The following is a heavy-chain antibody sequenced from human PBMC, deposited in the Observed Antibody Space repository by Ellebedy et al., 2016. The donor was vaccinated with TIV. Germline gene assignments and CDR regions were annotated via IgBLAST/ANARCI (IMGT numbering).Heavy chain of an antibody. J-gene: IGHJ5*02. D-gene: IGHD3-16*01. CDR1: GFTFSSYA. V-gene: IGHV3-30-3*01. CDR3: ARGRGT. CDR2: ISYDGSNK. Sequence: PGGSLRLSCAASGFTFSSYAMHWVRQAPGKGLEWVAVISYDGSNKYYADSVKGRFTISRDNSKNTLYLQMNSLRAEDTAVYYCARGRGTWGQGTLVTVSS.